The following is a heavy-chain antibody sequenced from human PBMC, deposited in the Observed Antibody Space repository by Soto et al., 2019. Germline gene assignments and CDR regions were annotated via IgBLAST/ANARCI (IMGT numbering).Heavy chain of an antibody. D-gene: IGHD4-17*01. CDR1: GFTFSSYA. Sequence: EVQLLESGGGLVQPGGSLRLSCAASGFTFSSYAMSWVRQAPGKGLEWVSAISGSGGSTYYADSVKGRFTISRDNAKNPLDLQMNSLRAEDTAVYYCAKTPGRTVTTSRGAFDIWGPGTMVTVSS. CDR3: AKTPGRTVTTSRGAFDI. J-gene: IGHJ3*02. CDR2: ISGSGGST. V-gene: IGHV3-23*01.